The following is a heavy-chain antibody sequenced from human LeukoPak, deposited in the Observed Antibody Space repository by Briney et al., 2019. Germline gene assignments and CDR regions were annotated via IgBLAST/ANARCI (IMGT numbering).Heavy chain of an antibody. D-gene: IGHD5-18*01. CDR2: ISGSGGSP. CDR3: AKSQASVTGSVTDY. J-gene: IGHJ4*02. V-gene: IGHV3-23*01. Sequence: GGSLRLSCAASGFTFSSYAMSWVRQAPGKGLEGVSAISGSGGSPYYADSVQGRFTISRDNSNNTLYLQMNSLRAEDTAVYYCAKSQASVTGSVTDYWGQGTLVTVSS. CDR1: GFTFSSYA.